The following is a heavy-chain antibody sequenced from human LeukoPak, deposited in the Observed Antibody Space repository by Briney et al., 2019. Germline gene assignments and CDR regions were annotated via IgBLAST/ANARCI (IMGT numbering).Heavy chain of an antibody. V-gene: IGHV1-69*05. CDR3: ARDYYDSSGYYGRNAFDI. CDR1: GSTFSSYA. CDR2: TIPIFGTA. D-gene: IGHD3-22*01. Sequence: SVKVSCKASGSTFSSYAISWVRQAPGQGREWMGGTIPIFGTANYAQKFQGRVTITTDESTSTAYMELSSLRSEDTAVYYCARDYYDSSGYYGRNAFDIWGQGTMVTVSS. J-gene: IGHJ3*02.